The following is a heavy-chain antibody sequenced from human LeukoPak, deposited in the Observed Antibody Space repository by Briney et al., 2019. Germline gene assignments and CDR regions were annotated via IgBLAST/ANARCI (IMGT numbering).Heavy chain of an antibody. CDR2: ISPSGGST. Sequence: ASVKVSCKAFGYTFTSNYMHWVRQAPGQGPEWMGVISPSGGSTTYAQKFQGRVTLTRDMSTSTDYLELSSLRSEDTAVYYCARADGPWWELPSFDYWGQGTLVTVSS. V-gene: IGHV1-46*01. CDR1: GYTFTSNY. J-gene: IGHJ4*02. D-gene: IGHD1-26*01. CDR3: ARADGPWWELPSFDY.